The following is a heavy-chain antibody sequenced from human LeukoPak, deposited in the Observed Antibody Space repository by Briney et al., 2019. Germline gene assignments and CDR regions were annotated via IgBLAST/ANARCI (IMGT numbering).Heavy chain of an antibody. CDR1: GYTFTSHF. J-gene: IGHJ4*02. D-gene: IGHD3-22*01. V-gene: IGHV1-46*01. CDR2: INPRGGST. Sequence: ASVKVSCKASGYTFTSHFMHWVRQAPGQGLEWMGIINPRGGSTSYTQKFQGRVTMTRDTSTSTVYMELSSLRSDDTAVYYCARDLGSNFYYALDYWGQGTLVTVSS. CDR3: ARDLGSNFYYALDY.